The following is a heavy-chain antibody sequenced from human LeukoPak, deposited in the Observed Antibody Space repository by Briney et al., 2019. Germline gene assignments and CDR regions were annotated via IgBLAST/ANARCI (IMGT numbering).Heavy chain of an antibody. CDR2: IIPIFGIA. J-gene: IGHJ5*02. Sequence: ASVKVSCKASGDTFSSYAISWVQQAPGQGLEWMGRIIPIFGIANYAQKFQGRVTITADKSTSTAYMELSSLRSEDTAVYYCARGVTMIVVVITTGAWFDPWGQGTLVTVSS. D-gene: IGHD3-22*01. CDR1: GDTFSSYA. V-gene: IGHV1-69*04. CDR3: ARGVTMIVVVITTGAWFDP.